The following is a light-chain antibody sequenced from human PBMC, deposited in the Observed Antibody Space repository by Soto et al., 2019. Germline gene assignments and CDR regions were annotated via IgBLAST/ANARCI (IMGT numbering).Light chain of an antibody. CDR3: LQFNSYPLT. CDR1: QGISSA. CDR2: DAS. Sequence: AIQLTQSPSSLSASVGDRVTITCRASQGISSALAWYQQKPGKAPKILIYDASSLESGVPSRFSVSGSGTDFTLTISSLQPEDFETNYCLQFNSYPLTFGRGTRVDI. J-gene: IGKJ3*01. V-gene: IGKV1-13*02.